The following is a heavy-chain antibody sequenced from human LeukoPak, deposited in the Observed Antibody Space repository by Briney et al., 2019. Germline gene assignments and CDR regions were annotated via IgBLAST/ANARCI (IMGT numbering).Heavy chain of an antibody. CDR3: AGGGYSYGPMDV. V-gene: IGHV4-34*01. CDR2: INHSGSP. Sequence: PSETLSLTCAVYGGSFSGYYWSWIRQPPGKGLEWIGEINHSGSPNYNPSLKSRVTISADTSKNQFSLKLSSVTAADTAVYYCAGGGYSYGPMDVWGQGTTVTVSS. CDR1: GGSFSGYY. D-gene: IGHD5-18*01. J-gene: IGHJ6*02.